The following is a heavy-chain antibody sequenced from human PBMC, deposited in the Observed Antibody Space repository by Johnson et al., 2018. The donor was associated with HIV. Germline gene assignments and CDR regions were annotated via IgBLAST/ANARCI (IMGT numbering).Heavy chain of an antibody. V-gene: IGHV3-7*02. D-gene: IGHD3-10*01. Sequence: MQLVESGGGVVQTGRSLRLSCAASGFTFSSYWMSWVRQAPGKGLEWVANIKQGGSEKYFVDSLKGRFIISRDNAKNSLYLQMNSLRAEDTAVYYCASTGSGSDDAFDIWGQGTMVTVSS. CDR1: GFTFSSYW. CDR2: IKQGGSEK. J-gene: IGHJ3*02. CDR3: ASTGSGSDDAFDI.